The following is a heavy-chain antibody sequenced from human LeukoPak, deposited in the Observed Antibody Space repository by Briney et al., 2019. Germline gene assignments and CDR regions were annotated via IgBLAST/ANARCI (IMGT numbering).Heavy chain of an antibody. J-gene: IGHJ4*02. V-gene: IGHV1-18*01. D-gene: IGHD2-2*01. CDR3: ARDFPASGGRSLTSRVFDY. CDR2: ISTYNGDT. CDR1: GYTXTNYG. Sequence: GASVKVSCKASGYTXTNYGISWVRQAPGQGLEWMGWISTYNGDTNYAQKLQGRVTMTTDTSTSTAYMELRSLRSDDTAVYYCARDFPASGGRSLTSRVFDYWGQGTLVTVSS.